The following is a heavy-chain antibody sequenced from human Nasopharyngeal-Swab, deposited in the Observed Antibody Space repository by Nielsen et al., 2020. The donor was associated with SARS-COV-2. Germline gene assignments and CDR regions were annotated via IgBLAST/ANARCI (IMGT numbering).Heavy chain of an antibody. D-gene: IGHD3-3*01. Sequence: ASVQVSCKASGYTFTGYYMHWVRQAPGQGLEGMGWINPNSGGTNYAQKFQGWVTMTRDTSISTAYMELSRLRSDDTAVYYCARDKGLRFLEWLPLKGFTGWFDPWGQGTLVTVSS. CDR2: INPNSGGT. J-gene: IGHJ5*02. CDR1: GYTFTGYY. CDR3: ARDKGLRFLEWLPLKGFTGWFDP. V-gene: IGHV1-2*04.